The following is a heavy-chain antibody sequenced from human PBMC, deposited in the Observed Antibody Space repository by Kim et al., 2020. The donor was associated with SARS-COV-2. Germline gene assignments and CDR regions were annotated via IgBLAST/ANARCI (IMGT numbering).Heavy chain of an antibody. Sequence: SADSWKDRVTISRDKSKKPLYLQRNSLRAEDTAVYYCARIYSSGWYYFDYWGQGTLVTVSS. CDR3: ARIYSSGWYYFDY. D-gene: IGHD6-19*01. J-gene: IGHJ4*02. V-gene: IGHV3-53*01.